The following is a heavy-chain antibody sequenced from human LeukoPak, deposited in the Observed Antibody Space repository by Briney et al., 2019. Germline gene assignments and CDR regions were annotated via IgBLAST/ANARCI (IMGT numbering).Heavy chain of an antibody. V-gene: IGHV4-39*01. Sequence: SETLSLTCTVSGGSVSSTSYYWGWIRQPPGKGLEWIGSIYYSGTTYYNPSLRSRVTISVDMSKNQFFLKLTSVTAADTAVYYCARRRLITMRYFDYWGQGILVTVSS. J-gene: IGHJ4*02. CDR3: ARRRLITMRYFDY. D-gene: IGHD3-22*01. CDR2: IYYSGTT. CDR1: GGSVSSTSYY.